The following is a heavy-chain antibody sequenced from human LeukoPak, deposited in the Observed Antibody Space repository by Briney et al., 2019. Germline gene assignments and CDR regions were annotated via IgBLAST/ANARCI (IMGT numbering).Heavy chain of an antibody. D-gene: IGHD3-10*01. CDR1: GFTFSRYW. CDR2: IKQDGSEK. V-gene: IGHV3-7*01. Sequence: GGSLRLSCAASGFTFSRYWMSWVRQAPGKGLEGVANIKQDGSEKYYVDSVKGRFTISRDNAKTSLYLQMNSLRAEDTAVYYCARARITMVRGVIPRYYYGMDVWGQGTTVTVSS. CDR3: ARARITMVRGVIPRYYYGMDV. J-gene: IGHJ6*02.